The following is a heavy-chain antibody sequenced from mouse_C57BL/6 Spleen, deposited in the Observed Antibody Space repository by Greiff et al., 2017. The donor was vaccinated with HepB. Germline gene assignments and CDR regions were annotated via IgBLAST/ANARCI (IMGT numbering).Heavy chain of an antibody. Sequence: VQLQQSGAELAKPGASVKLSCKASGYTFTSYWMHWVKQRPGQGLEWIGYINPSSGYTKYNQKFKDKATLTADKTSSTVYMQLSSLTYEDSAVYYCARINTVVATDFDYWGRGTTLTVSS. J-gene: IGHJ2*01. CDR2: INPSSGYT. D-gene: IGHD1-1*01. CDR3: ARINTVVATDFDY. V-gene: IGHV1-7*01. CDR1: GYTFTSYW.